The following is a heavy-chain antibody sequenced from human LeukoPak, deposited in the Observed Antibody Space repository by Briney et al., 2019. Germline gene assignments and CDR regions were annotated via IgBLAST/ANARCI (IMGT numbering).Heavy chain of an antibody. D-gene: IGHD4-23*01. CDR1: GFTFSNYW. CDR3: ANLDGGTFD. Sequence: GGSLRLSCAASGFTFSNYWMSWVRQAPGKGQEWVANINQDGSEKHYVDSVKGRFTISRNNAKNSLYLQMNSLRAEDTAVYSCANLDGGTFDWGQGTLVTVSS. V-gene: IGHV3-7*01. J-gene: IGHJ4*02. CDR2: INQDGSEK.